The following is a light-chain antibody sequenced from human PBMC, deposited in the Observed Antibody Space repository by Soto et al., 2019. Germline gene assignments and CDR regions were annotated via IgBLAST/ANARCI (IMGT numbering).Light chain of an antibody. CDR3: GTWDSSLSAHV. CDR2: DNN. CDR1: SSNIGNNY. V-gene: IGLV1-51*01. Sequence: QSVLTQPPSVSAAPGQKVTMSCSGSSSNIGNNYVSWYQQLPGTAPKPLIYDNNKRPSGIPDRFSGSKSGTSATLGITGLQTGDEADYYCGTWDSSLSAHVFGTGTKVT. J-gene: IGLJ1*01.